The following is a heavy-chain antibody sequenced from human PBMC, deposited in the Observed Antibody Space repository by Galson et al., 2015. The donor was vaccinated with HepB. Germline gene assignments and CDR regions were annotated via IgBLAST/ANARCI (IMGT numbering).Heavy chain of an antibody. V-gene: IGHV3-30*18. CDR3: AKADVAYSSSSAGFDY. CDR1: GFTFSRYA. J-gene: IGHJ4*02. CDR2: ISYDGSNK. Sequence: SLRLSCAASGFTFSRYAIHWVRQAPGKGLEWVAIISYDGSNKNYGDSVKGRFTISRDNSRNTLYVQMNSLRAEDTAVYYCAKADVAYSSSSAGFDYWGRGTTVTVSS. D-gene: IGHD6-6*01.